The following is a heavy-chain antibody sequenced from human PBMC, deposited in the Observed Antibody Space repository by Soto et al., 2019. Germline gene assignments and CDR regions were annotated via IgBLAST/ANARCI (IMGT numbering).Heavy chain of an antibody. CDR3: AREPYGDSQYFDY. Sequence: QVQLVESGGGMAQAGTSLRLSCTGSGFTFNSLSLHWVRQGPDKGLEWVAVVSFDEKVTYYADSVKGRFTVSRDISKNTIYLQANSLRPEDTAVYYCAREPYGDSQYFDYWGQGTPVTVSS. CDR1: GFTFNSLS. CDR2: VSFDEKVT. J-gene: IGHJ4*02. D-gene: IGHD2-21*02. V-gene: IGHV3-30*04.